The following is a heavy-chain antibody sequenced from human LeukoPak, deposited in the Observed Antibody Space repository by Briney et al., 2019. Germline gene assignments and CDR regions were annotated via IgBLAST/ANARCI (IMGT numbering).Heavy chain of an antibody. V-gene: IGHV3-15*01. J-gene: IGHJ4*02. CDR3: TTDRADSREYYFDY. D-gene: IGHD6-25*01. CDR2: IKSKTAGGTT. CDR1: GFTFSNAW. Sequence: SGGSLRLSRAASGFTFSNAWMSWVRQAPGKGLEWVGRIKSKTAGGTTDYAAPVKGRFTISRDDSKNTLSLQMNSLKTEDTAVYYCTTDRADSREYYFDYWGQGTLVTVSS.